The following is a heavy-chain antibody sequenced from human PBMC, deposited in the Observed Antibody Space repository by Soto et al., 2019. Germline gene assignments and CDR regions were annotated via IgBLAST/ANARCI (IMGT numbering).Heavy chain of an antibody. D-gene: IGHD2-21*02. J-gene: IGHJ4*02. CDR1: GFTFSNAW. V-gene: IGHV3-15*07. CDR3: ASSWGDHRDFDY. CDR2: IKSKTDGGTT. Sequence: GGSLRLSCAASGFTFSNAWMNWVRQAPGKGLEWVGHIKSKTDGGTTDYAAPVKGRFTISRDDSKNTLYLQMNSLKTEDTAVYYCASSWGDHRDFDYWGQGTLVTVSS.